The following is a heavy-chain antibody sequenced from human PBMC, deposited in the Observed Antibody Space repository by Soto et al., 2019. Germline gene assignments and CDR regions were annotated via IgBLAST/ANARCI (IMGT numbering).Heavy chain of an antibody. CDR2: IYYSGNT. CDR1: GGSISGGGYY. CDR3: ARVCGGDCHNGMDD. Sequence: QVQLQESGPGLVKPSQTLSLTCTVSGGSISGGGYYWTWIRQHPGKGLEWIGYIYYSGNTYYNPSRKNRVTISVDTTKNQVSLELISVPAADTAVYYCARVCGGDCHNGMDDWGQGTPVTVSS. J-gene: IGHJ6*02. D-gene: IGHD2-21*02. V-gene: IGHV4-31*03.